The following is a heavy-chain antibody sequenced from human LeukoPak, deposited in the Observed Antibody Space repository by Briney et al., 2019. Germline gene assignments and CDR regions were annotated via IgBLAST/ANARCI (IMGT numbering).Heavy chain of an antibody. CDR1: GFVFNSHS. J-gene: IGHJ4*02. Sequence: GGSLRLSCAASGFVFNSHSMHWVRQAPGKGLECVSAISGNGGSTYYANSVKGRFTISRDNSKNTLYLQMGSLRGEDTALYYCAREEPARSTDYWGQGTLVTVSS. V-gene: IGHV3-64*01. D-gene: IGHD1-14*01. CDR3: AREEPARSTDY. CDR2: ISGNGGST.